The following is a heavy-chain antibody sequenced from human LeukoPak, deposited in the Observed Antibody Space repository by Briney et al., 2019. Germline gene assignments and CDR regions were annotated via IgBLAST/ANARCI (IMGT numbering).Heavy chain of an antibody. CDR1: GYTLTELS. CDR2: FDPEDGET. D-gene: IGHD6-19*01. Sequence: ASVKVSCKVSGYTLTELSMHWVRQAPGKGLEWMGGFDPEDGETIYAQKFQGRVTMTEDTSTDTAYMELSSLRSEDTAVYYCAPMLSSSGWPIGDYWGQGTLVTVSS. CDR3: APMLSSSGWPIGDY. V-gene: IGHV1-24*01. J-gene: IGHJ4*02.